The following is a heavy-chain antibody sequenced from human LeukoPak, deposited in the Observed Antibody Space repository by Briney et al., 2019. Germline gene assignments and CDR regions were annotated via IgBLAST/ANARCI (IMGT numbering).Heavy chain of an antibody. V-gene: IGHV3-21*01. J-gene: IGHJ4*02. D-gene: IGHD1-26*01. CDR2: ISSSSSYI. CDR1: GFTFSSYS. Sequence: GGSLRLSCAASGFTFSSYSMNWVRQAPGKGLEWVSSISSSSSYIYYADSVKGRFTISRDNAKNSLYLQMNCLRAEDTAVYYCARGFSTRSGSLNKPDYWGQGTLVTVSS. CDR3: ARGFSTRSGSLNKPDY.